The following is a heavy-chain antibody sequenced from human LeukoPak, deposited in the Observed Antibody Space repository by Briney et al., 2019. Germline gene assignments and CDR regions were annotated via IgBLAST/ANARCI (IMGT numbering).Heavy chain of an antibody. V-gene: IGHV3-21*01. CDR2: ISSSSSYI. CDR1: GFTFSSYS. D-gene: IGHD4-17*01. CDR3: ARGADDYGDAFDI. Sequence: GGSLRLSCAASGFTFSSYSMNWVRQAPGKGLEWVSSISSSSSYIYYADSVKGRFTISRDNAKNSLYLQMNSLRAEDTAVYYCARGADDYGDAFDIWGQGTMVTVPS. J-gene: IGHJ3*02.